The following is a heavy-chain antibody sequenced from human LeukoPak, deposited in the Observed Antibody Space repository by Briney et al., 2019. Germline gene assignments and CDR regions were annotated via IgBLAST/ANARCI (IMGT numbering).Heavy chain of an antibody. J-gene: IGHJ5*02. CDR1: GFTFSSYG. V-gene: IGHV3-30*02. CDR3: AKKYSTGLDP. D-gene: IGHD1-26*01. Sequence: GGSLRLSCAASGFTFSSYGMHWVRQAPGKGLEWAAFIRYDGSNKYYADSVKGRFTISRDNSKNTLYLQMNSLRVEDTAVYYCAKKYSTGLDPWGQGTLVTVSS. CDR2: IRYDGSNK.